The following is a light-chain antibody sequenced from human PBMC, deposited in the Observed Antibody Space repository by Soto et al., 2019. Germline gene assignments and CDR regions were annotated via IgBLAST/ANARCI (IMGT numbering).Light chain of an antibody. CDR3: QQSGKHVIT. CDR1: QNIHVY. V-gene: IGKV1-39*01. CDR2: SAS. J-gene: IGKJ5*01. Sequence: DVQMTQTPPSLSASVGDRVTITCRASQNIHVYLNWYQQKPGKAPKVLISSASNLQSGTPSRFSGSGSGTYFTLTISSLQPEDFATYYCQQSGKHVITFSQGTRLDLK.